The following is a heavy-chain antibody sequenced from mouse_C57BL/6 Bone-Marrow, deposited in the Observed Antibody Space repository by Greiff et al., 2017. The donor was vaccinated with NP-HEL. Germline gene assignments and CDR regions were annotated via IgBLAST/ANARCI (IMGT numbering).Heavy chain of an antibody. Sequence: VHVKQSVAELVRPGASVKLSCTASGFNIKNTYMHWVKQRPEQGLEWIGRIDPANGNTKYAPKFQGKATITADTSSNTAYLQRSILTAEDTAIYYCARGPFFAYWGQGTLVTVSA. CDR2: IDPANGNT. CDR1: GFNIKNTY. V-gene: IGHV14-3*01. J-gene: IGHJ3*01. CDR3: ARGPFFAY.